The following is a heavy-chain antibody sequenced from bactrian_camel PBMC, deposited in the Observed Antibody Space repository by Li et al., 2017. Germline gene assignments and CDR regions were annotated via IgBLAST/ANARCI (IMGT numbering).Heavy chain of an antibody. CDR3: AAVNCGGSRTPVHPDEYNY. D-gene: IGHD6*01. J-gene: IGHJ4*01. CDR2: INKSGGT. CDR1: GFTFSSSG. Sequence: DVQLVESGGGMVQPGGSLRLSCAASGFTFSSSGMSWVRQAPGKGLEWVSLINKSGGTYYADSVKARFTISQDNAKNTVYLQMNSLKPKDTVMYYCAAVNCGGSRTPVHPDEYNYWGQGTQVTVS. V-gene: IGHV3S40*01.